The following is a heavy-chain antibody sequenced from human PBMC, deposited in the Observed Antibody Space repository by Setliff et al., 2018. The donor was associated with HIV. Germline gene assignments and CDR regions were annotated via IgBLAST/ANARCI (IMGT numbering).Heavy chain of an antibody. D-gene: IGHD2-21*02. CDR2: IYYTGST. CDR1: SGSISTYY. J-gene: IGHJ5*02. Sequence: PSETLSLTCTVSSGSISTYYWTWIRQPPGKGLEYIGYIYYTGSTDYNPSLNGRVTISIDMSKSQFSLKLNSVTAADTAVYYCARHDCGGDCSINWFDPWGQGTLVTVSS. CDR3: ARHDCGGDCSINWFDP. V-gene: IGHV4-59*01.